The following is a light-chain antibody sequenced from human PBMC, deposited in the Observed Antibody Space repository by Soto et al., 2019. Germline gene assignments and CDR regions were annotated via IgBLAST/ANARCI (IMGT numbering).Light chain of an antibody. J-gene: IGKJ4*01. CDR3: QQYDNLPLT. Sequence: IQMTQSPSSLSASVGDRVTITCQATQDIREYLNWYQKKPGEAPKLLIYDASNLETGGPSRVSGSGSGTDFTFTISGLQPEDTATYYCQQYDNLPLTFGGGTKVDIK. CDR1: QDIREY. CDR2: DAS. V-gene: IGKV1-33*01.